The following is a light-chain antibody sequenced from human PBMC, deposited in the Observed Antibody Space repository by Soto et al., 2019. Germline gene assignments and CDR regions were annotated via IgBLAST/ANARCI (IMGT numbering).Light chain of an antibody. Sequence: EIVLTQFPATLSLSPGERATLSCRVSQSVDSYLAWYQQKPGQAPRLLIYDASNRATGIPTRFSGSGSGTDFTLTISSLEPEDFAVYYCQQRSNWLTFGGGTKVEI. CDR1: QSVDSY. CDR2: DAS. J-gene: IGKJ4*01. CDR3: QQRSNWLT. V-gene: IGKV3-11*01.